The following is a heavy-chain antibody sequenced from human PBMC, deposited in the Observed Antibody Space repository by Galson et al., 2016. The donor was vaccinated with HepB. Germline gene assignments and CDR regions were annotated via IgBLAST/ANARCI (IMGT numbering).Heavy chain of an antibody. CDR2: IDPDDSYT. Sequence: CQGSGYRLTAYWITWVRQVPGKGLQWMGRIDPDDSYTNYSPSFQGHVTISVDKSINTAYLQWSTLKASDTAIYYCARALEYGSRNYYDYYAMDVWGPGTTVIVSS. D-gene: IGHD4-17*01. V-gene: IGHV5-10-1*01. CDR1: GYRLTAYW. J-gene: IGHJ6*02. CDR3: ARALEYGSRNYYDYYAMDV.